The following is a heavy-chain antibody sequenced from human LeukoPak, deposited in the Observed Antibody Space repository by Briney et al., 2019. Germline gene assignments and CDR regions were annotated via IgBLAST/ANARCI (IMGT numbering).Heavy chain of an antibody. CDR3: AASLPNIVVVPATKGPFGY. J-gene: IGHJ4*02. CDR2: VSGSGGNI. CDR1: RFTFNSYA. Sequence: GGSLRLSCAASRFTFNSYAMSWVRQAPGKGLEWVSGVSGSGGNIHYADSVKGRFTISRDNSKNTLYLQMNSLRAEDTAVYYCAASLPNIVVVPATKGPFGYWGQGALVTVSS. D-gene: IGHD2-2*01. V-gene: IGHV3-23*01.